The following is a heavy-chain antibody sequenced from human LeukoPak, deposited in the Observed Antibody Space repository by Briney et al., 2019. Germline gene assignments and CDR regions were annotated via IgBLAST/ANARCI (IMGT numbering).Heavy chain of an antibody. D-gene: IGHD1-14*01. V-gene: IGHV3-74*01. CDR2: ISTDGRIT. CDR3: TRDRTVITLFDY. J-gene: IGHJ4*02. Sequence: GGSLRLSCAASGFTFTGHWMHWVRQVPGKGLVWVSRISTDGRITGYADSVKGRFTVSRDNTKNTMYLQMNSLRAEDTAVYYCTRDRTVITLFDYWGQGSLVTVSS. CDR1: GFTFTGHW.